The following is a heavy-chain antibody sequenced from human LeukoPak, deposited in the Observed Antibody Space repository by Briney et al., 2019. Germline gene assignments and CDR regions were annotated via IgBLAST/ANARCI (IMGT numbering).Heavy chain of an antibody. J-gene: IGHJ6*03. Sequence: GGSLRLSCAVSGFTISNYWMSWVRQAPGKGLEWVANIKQDGSEKYYVDSVKGRFTISRDNAKNSLYLQMNSLRAEDTAVYYCAREYSSGWYGYYYYMDVWGKGTTVTVSS. V-gene: IGHV3-7*01. CDR2: IKQDGSEK. D-gene: IGHD6-19*01. CDR1: GFTISNYW. CDR3: AREYSSGWYGYYYYMDV.